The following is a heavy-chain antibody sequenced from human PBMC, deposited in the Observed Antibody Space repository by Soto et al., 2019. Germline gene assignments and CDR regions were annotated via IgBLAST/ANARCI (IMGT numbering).Heavy chain of an antibody. CDR3: ARVPLYYDILTGYYDY. D-gene: IGHD3-9*01. CDR2: IYYSGST. CDR1: GGSISSYY. J-gene: IGHJ4*02. Sequence: SETLSLTCTVSGGSISSYYSSWIRQPPGKGLEWIGYIYYSGSTNYNPSLKSRVTISVDTSKNQFSLKLSSVTAADTAVYYCARVPLYYDILTGYYDYWGQGTLVTVSS. V-gene: IGHV4-59*12.